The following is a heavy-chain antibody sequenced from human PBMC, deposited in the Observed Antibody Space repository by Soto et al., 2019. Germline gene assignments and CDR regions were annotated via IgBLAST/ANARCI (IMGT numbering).Heavy chain of an antibody. Sequence: SVKVSCKASGGTFSSYAISWVRQAPGQGLEWMGGIIPIFGTANYAQKFQGRVTITADESTSTAYMELSSLRSEDTAVYYCANLQADSSSSGPGWFDPWGQGTLVTVSS. CDR3: ANLQADSSSSGPGWFDP. CDR1: GGTFSSYA. J-gene: IGHJ5*02. D-gene: IGHD6-6*01. V-gene: IGHV1-69*13. CDR2: IIPIFGTA.